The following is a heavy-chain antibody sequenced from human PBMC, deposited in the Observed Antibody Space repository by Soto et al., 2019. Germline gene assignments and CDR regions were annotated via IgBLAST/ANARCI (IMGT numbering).Heavy chain of an antibody. CDR3: AREILSPDFYFHGMDV. V-gene: IGHV1-18*04. D-gene: IGHD2-15*01. CDR2: ISAKKGNT. Sequence: QGQLVQSGAEVKKPGASVKVSCKASGYTFTSYGISWVRQAPGQGLEWMGWISAKKGNTKYAQKFQGRVTMTTDTSTSTAYMELRRLRSYDTAVYYCAREILSPDFYFHGMDVWGQGTTVTVSS. J-gene: IGHJ6*02. CDR1: GYTFTSYG.